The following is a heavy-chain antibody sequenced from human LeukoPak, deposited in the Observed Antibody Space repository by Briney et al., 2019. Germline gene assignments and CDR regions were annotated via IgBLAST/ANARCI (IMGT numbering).Heavy chain of an antibody. CDR2: IYNSGTT. D-gene: IGHD1-26*01. CDR1: GGSISTGGYY. CDR3: ARTACWSYDFDY. Sequence: SETLSLTCTVPGGSISTGGYYWTWIRQHPEKGLEWIGYIYNSGTTYYNPSLDSRVTISGDTSKKQFSLKPSSVAADDTAVYYCARTACWSYDFDYWGQGTLVTVSS. V-gene: IGHV4-31*03. J-gene: IGHJ4*02.